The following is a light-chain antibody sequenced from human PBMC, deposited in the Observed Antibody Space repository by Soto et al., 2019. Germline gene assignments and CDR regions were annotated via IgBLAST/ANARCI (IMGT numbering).Light chain of an antibody. V-gene: IGKV1-5*01. CDR2: DAS. Sequence: IQATQPPATLSAGGGVRVTMSCRARQSSGTWLAWYQQKPGKAPKLLSYDASTLESGVPSLFSGSGSRTEFTLTISSLQPEDFATYYCQEYNSYPVSFGQGTRLEIK. CDR3: QEYNSYPVS. J-gene: IGKJ5*01. CDR1: QSSGTW.